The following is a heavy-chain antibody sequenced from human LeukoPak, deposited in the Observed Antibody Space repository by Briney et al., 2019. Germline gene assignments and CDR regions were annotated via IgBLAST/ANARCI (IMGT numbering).Heavy chain of an antibody. CDR3: ATVEYYDSSGQFDY. V-gene: IGHV4-39*01. D-gene: IGHD3-22*01. CDR1: GGSISTSSFY. J-gene: IGHJ4*02. Sequence: PSETLSLTCTVSGGSISTSSFYWGWIRQPPGKGLEWIGSIHYSGGTYYNPSLKSGVTISVDTSKNQFSLKVSSVTAADTAVYYCATVEYYDSSGQFDYWGQGTLVTVSS. CDR2: IHYSGGT.